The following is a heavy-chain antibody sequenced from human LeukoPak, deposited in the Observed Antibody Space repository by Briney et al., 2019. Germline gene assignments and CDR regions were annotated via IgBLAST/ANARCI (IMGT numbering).Heavy chain of an antibody. CDR2: INPNSGGT. J-gene: IGHJ4*02. Sequence: ASVKVSCKASGYTFTGYYMHWVRQAPGQGLEWMGWINPNSGGTNYAQKFQGRVTMTRDTSISTAYMELSRLRSDDTAVYYCARSIVGAYYFDYWGQGTLVTVSS. CDR3: ARSIVGAYYFDY. D-gene: IGHD1-26*01. CDR1: GYTFTGYY. V-gene: IGHV1-2*02.